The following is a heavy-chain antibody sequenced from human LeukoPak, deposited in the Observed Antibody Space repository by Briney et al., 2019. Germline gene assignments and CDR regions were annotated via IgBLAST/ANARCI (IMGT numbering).Heavy chain of an antibody. CDR3: ARDWDCSDGSCSSLSDY. V-gene: IGHV3-7*01. D-gene: IGHD2-15*01. Sequence: GGSLRLSCAASGFTFRSYWMSWVRQAPGKGLEWVANIKQDGSEKYYVDSVKGRFTISRDNAKNSLYLQMNSLRAEDTAVYSCARDWDCSDGSCSSLSDYWGQGTLVTVSS. CDR1: GFTFRSYW. CDR2: IKQDGSEK. J-gene: IGHJ4*02.